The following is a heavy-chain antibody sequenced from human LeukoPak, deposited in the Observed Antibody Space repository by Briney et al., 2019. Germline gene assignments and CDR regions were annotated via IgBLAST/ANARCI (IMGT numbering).Heavy chain of an antibody. Sequence: NPGGSLRLSCAASGFTFSSYSMNWVRQAPGKGLEWVSSISSSSSYIYYADLVKGRFTISRDNAKNSLYLQMNSPRAEDTAVYYCARGGGYYDSSGYDDYWGQGTLVTVSS. D-gene: IGHD3-22*01. CDR2: ISSSSSYI. J-gene: IGHJ4*02. CDR1: GFTFSSYS. CDR3: ARGGGYYDSSGYDDY. V-gene: IGHV3-21*01.